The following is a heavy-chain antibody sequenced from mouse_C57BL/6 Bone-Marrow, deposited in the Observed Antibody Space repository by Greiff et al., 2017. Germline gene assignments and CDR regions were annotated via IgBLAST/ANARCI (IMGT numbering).Heavy chain of an antibody. V-gene: IGHV5-9*01. CDR3: SRQVTTVLATKYFDV. D-gene: IGHD1-1*01. Sequence: DVKLVESGGGLVKPGGSLKLSCAASGFTFSSYTMSWVRQTPEKRLQWVAAISGGGGNTYYPDSGKGRFTISRDNDKNILYRQMSSLRSEDTALYYCSRQVTTVLATKYFDVWGTGTTVTVSS. CDR1: GFTFSSYT. J-gene: IGHJ1*03. CDR2: ISGGGGNT.